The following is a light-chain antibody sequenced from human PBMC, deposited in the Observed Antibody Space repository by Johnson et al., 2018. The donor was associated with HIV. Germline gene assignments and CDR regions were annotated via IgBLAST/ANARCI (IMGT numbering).Light chain of an antibody. J-gene: IGLJ1*01. CDR2: DNN. CDR3: GTWESSLSGTDV. CDR1: NSNIGNNY. V-gene: IGLV1-51*01. Sequence: QSVLTQPPSVSAAPGQKVTISCSGSNSNIGNNYVSWYQQFPGTAPKLLIYDNNKRPSGIPDRFSGSKSGTSATLSITGLQTGDEAEYYCGTWESSLSGTDVFGTGTKVTVL.